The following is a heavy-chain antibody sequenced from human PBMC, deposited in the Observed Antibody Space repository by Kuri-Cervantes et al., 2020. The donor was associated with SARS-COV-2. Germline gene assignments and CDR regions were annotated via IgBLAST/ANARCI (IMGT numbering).Heavy chain of an antibody. Sequence: SVKVSCKASGGTFSSYAISWVRQAPGQGLEWMGGIIPIFGTANYAQKFQGRVTITTDESASTAYMELRSLRSDDTAVYYCARGGYFDWLANLYYYYMDVWGKGTMVTVSS. V-gene: IGHV1-69*05. CDR1: GGTFSSYA. CDR2: IIPIFGTA. J-gene: IGHJ6*03. D-gene: IGHD3-9*01. CDR3: ARGGYFDWLANLYYYYMDV.